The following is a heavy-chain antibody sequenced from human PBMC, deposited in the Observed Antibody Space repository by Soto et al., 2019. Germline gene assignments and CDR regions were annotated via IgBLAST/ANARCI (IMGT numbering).Heavy chain of an antibody. CDR1: GFTFRSYD. V-gene: IGHV3-23*01. Sequence: DVQLLESGGGLVQPGGSLRLSCAASGFTFRSYDMSWVRQAPGKGLEWVSGISGSGISTHYADSVKGRFTVSRDNSKNTLYLQMNSRRAEGTAVYNCAKEPVGPDWYFDLWGRGTLVTVSS. CDR3: AKEPVGPDWYFDL. J-gene: IGHJ2*01. CDR2: ISGSGIST.